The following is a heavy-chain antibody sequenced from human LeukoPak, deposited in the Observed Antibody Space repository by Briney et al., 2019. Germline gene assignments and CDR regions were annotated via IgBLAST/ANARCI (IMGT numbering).Heavy chain of an antibody. V-gene: IGHV3-53*01. CDR2: IYSCGST. J-gene: IGHJ4*02. CDR3: ARTPPQEGYCSGGSCYGFDY. Sequence: GGSLRLSCAASGFTVSSNYMSWVRQAPGEGLEWVSVIYSCGSTYYADSVKGRFTISRDNSKNTLYLQMNSLRAEDTAVYYCARTPPQEGYCSGGSCYGFDYWGQGTLVTVSS. CDR1: GFTVSSNY. D-gene: IGHD2-15*01.